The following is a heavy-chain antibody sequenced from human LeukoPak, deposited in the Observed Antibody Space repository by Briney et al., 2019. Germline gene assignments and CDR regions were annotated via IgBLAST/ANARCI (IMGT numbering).Heavy chain of an antibody. CDR3: AKEGDETYYYDSSGYYGY. D-gene: IGHD3-22*01. Sequence: GGSLRPSCAASGFTFSSYGMHWVRQAPGKGLEWVAVISYDGSNKYYADSVKGRFTISRDNSKNTLYLQMNSLRAEDTAVYYCAKEGDETYYYDSSGYYGYWGQGTLVTVSS. CDR1: GFTFSSYG. CDR2: ISYDGSNK. V-gene: IGHV3-30*18. J-gene: IGHJ4*02.